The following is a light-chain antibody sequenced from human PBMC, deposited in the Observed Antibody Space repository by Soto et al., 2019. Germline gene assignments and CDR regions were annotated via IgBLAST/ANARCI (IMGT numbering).Light chain of an antibody. CDR2: DAS. Sequence: EIVMTQSPATLSVSPGERATLSCRASQSVSSNLAWYQQKLGQAPRLLIYDASTRATGIPARLSGSGSGTEFTLTISSLQCEDLAFYYCQPYKTWPTFGQGTKREIK. CDR1: QSVSSN. CDR3: QPYKTWPT. V-gene: IGKV3-15*01. J-gene: IGKJ1*01.